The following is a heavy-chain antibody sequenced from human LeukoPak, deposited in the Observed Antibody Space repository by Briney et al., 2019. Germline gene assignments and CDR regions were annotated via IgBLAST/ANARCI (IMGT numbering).Heavy chain of an antibody. CDR1: GGSFSGYY. CDR2: INHSGST. J-gene: IGHJ6*03. CDR3: ARDGSSYYYYYYMDV. D-gene: IGHD2-2*01. V-gene: IGHV4-34*01. Sequence: SETLPLTCAVYGGSFSGYYWSWIRQPPGKGLEWIGEINHSGSTNYNPSLKSRVTISVDTSKNQFSLKLSSVTAADTAVYYCARDGSSYYYYYYMDVWGKGTTVTVSS.